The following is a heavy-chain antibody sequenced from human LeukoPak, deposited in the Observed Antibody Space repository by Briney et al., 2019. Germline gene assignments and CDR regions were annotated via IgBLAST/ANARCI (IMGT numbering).Heavy chain of an antibody. CDR2: INPNSGGT. J-gene: IGHJ4*02. CDR3: ARGGGYYDLGP. Sequence: GASVTVSCKASGYTFTGYYMHWVRQAPGQGLEWMGWINPNSGGTNYEQKFQGRVTMTRDTFISTAYMELSRLRSDDTAVYYCARGGGYYDLGPWGQGTLVTVSS. CDR1: GYTFTGYY. V-gene: IGHV1-2*02. D-gene: IGHD3-3*01.